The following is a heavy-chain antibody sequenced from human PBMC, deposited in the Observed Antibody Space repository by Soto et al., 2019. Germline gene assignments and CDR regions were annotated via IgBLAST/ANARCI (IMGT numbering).Heavy chain of an antibody. CDR2: IYYSGST. Sequence: SETLSLTCTVSGGSISSGDYYWSWIRQPPGKGLEWIGYIYYSGSTYYNPSLKSRVTISVDTSKNQFSLKLTSVTAADTAVYYCARVHVMVVAGSTFHYWGHGTLVTVS. CDR3: ARVHVMVVAGSTFHY. V-gene: IGHV4-30-4*01. J-gene: IGHJ4*01. D-gene: IGHD6-19*01. CDR1: GGSISSGDYY.